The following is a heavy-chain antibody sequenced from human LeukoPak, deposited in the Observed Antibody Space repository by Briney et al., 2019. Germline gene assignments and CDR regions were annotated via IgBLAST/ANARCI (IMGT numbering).Heavy chain of an antibody. CDR2: IIPLFRTA. J-gene: IGHJ3*02. CDR1: GGTFSSYA. CDR3: ATNYEILSGYPKNYYFHI. D-gene: IGHD3-9*01. V-gene: IGHV1-69*06. Sequence: GSSVEVSCKASGGTFSSYAISWVRQAPGQGPEWMGGIIPLFRTANYAQKFQDRVTITADKSTNTAFMELSSLRSEDTAMYYCATNYEILSGYPKNYYFHIWGQGTMVTVSS.